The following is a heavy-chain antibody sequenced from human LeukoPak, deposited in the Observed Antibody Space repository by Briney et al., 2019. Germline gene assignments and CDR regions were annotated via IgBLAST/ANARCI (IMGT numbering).Heavy chain of an antibody. D-gene: IGHD3-3*01. J-gene: IGHJ6*02. CDR1: GGSFSGYY. Sequence: SETLSLTCAVYGGSFSGYYWSWIRQPPGKGLEWIGEINHSGSTNYNPSPKSRVTISVDTSKNQFSLKLSSVTAADTAVYYCARWGRLEAATIFGVVIIDYYYGMDVWGQGTTVTVSS. CDR2: INHSGST. V-gene: IGHV4-34*01. CDR3: ARWGRLEAATIFGVVIIDYYYGMDV.